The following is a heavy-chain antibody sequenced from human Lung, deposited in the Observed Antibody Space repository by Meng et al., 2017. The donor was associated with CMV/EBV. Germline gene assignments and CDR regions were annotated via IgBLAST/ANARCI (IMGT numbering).Heavy chain of an antibody. J-gene: IGHJ6*02. CDR1: GYTFSAYY. CDR2: INPNNGDT. V-gene: IGHV1-2*02. D-gene: IGHD2-2*01. CDR3: ARAIIRGVPAVDYYYGMDV. Sequence: SVXVSXXPSGYTFSAYYIHWVRQAPGQGLDYMGWINPNNGDTNYAQNFKGRVTFIKDTSISTAYMELSRLRYEDTAVYYCARAIIRGVPAVDYYYGMDVWGQGTXVTVSS.